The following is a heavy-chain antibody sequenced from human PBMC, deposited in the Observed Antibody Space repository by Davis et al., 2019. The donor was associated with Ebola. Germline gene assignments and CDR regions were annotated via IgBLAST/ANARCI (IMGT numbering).Heavy chain of an antibody. CDR3: ASLRRTTPGMDDAFDI. CDR2: IYLGDSDT. D-gene: IGHD6-13*01. J-gene: IGHJ3*02. CDR1: GYRFASYW. V-gene: IGHV5-51*01. Sequence: GESLKISCKASGYRFASYWIGWVRQMPGKGLEWMGIIYLGDSDTRYSPSVQGQVTISADKSIKTAFLQWSSLKASYTAMYYCASLRRTTPGMDDAFDIWGQGTMVTVSS.